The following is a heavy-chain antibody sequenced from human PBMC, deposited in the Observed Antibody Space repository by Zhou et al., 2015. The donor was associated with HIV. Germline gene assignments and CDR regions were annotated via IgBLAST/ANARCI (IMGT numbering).Heavy chain of an antibody. D-gene: IGHD2-15*01. V-gene: IGHV1-69*02. J-gene: IGHJ4*02. Sequence: QVQLVQSGAEVKKPGSSVKVSCKASGGTFSSYTISWVRQAPGQGLEWMGRIIPILGIANYAQKFQGRVTITADKSTSTAYMELSSLRSEDTAVYYCASWCSGGSCYSPFDYWGQGTLVTVSS. CDR2: IIPILGIA. CDR1: GGTFSSYT. CDR3: ASWCSGGSCYSPFDY.